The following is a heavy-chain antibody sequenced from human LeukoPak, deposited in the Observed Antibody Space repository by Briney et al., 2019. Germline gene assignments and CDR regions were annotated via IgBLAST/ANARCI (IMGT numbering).Heavy chain of an antibody. J-gene: IGHJ4*02. CDR2: ISGSGGAT. CDR3: AKEGGSSWYYFDF. Sequence: AGSLRLSCAASGLTFNNYDMNWVRQAPGKGLEWVSAISGSGGATYYAVSVKGRFTISRDNSKNTLYLQMNSRRAEDTAVYYCAKEGGSSWYYFDFWGQGTLVIVPS. D-gene: IGHD6-13*01. V-gene: IGHV3-23*01. CDR1: GLTFNNYD.